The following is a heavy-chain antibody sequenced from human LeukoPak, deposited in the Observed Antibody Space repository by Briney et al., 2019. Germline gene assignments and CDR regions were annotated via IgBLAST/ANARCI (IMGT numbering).Heavy chain of an antibody. V-gene: IGHV4-59*01. CDR2: VFYTGTT. CDR3: ARGITVTTTSDHLDF. D-gene: IGHD4-17*01. J-gene: IGHJ4*02. CDR1: GDSISGYY. Sequence: LETLSLTCTVSGDSISGYYWNWIRQPPGKGLEWIGHVFYTGTTKYHPSLKSRIAISVDTSSNQFSLKLRSVTTADTAVYYCARGITVTTTSDHLDFWGQGILVTVPS.